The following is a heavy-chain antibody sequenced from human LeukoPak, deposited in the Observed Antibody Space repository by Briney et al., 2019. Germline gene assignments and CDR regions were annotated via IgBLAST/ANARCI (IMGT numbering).Heavy chain of an antibody. CDR3: ARGGAGEGYCSSSSCYGHDY. Sequence: ASVKVSCKASGYTFTGYYMHWVRQAPGQGLEWMGRINPNSGGTNYAQKFQGRVTMTRDTSISAAYMELSRLRSDGTAVYYCARGGAGEGYCSSSSCYGHDYWGQGTLVTVSS. CDR1: GYTFTGYY. J-gene: IGHJ4*02. D-gene: IGHD2-15*01. CDR2: INPNSGGT. V-gene: IGHV1-2*06.